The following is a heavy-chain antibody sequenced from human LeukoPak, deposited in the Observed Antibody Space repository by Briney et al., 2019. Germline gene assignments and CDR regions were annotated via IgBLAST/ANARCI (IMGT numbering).Heavy chain of an antibody. CDR3: ARHSDYGDYGDY. Sequence: SETLSLTCTVSGGSISSYYWSWIRQPPGKGLEWIGYIYYSGSTNYNPSLKSRVTISVDTSKNQFSLKLSSVTAADTAVYYCARHSDYGDYGDYWGQGTLVTVSS. D-gene: IGHD4-17*01. CDR2: IYYSGST. V-gene: IGHV4-59*08. J-gene: IGHJ4*02. CDR1: GGSISSYY.